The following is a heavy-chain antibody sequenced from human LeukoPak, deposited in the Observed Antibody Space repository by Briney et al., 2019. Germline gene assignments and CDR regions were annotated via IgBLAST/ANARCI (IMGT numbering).Heavy chain of an antibody. CDR1: GYTFTSYD. J-gene: IGHJ4*02. CDR2: MNPNSGDT. V-gene: IGHV1-8*01. D-gene: IGHD6-19*01. CDR3: ARDKDMAVPGY. Sequence: ASVKVSRKASGYTFTSYDINWVRQATGQGLEWMGRMNPNSGDTGFAQKFQGRLTMTRSTSISTAYMELSSLRSEDTAVYYCARDKDMAVPGYWGQGTLVTVSS.